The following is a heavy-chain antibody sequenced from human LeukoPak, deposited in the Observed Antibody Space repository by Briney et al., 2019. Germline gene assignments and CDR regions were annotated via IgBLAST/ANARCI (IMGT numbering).Heavy chain of an antibody. V-gene: IGHV1-18*01. CDR1: GYTFTSYG. Sequence: ASVKVSCKASGYTFTSYGISWVRQAPGQGLEWMGWISAYNGNTNYAQKLQGRVTMTTDTSTSTAYMELRSLRSDDTAVYYCARETVYYYGSGSSGYFDYWGQGTLVTVSS. J-gene: IGHJ4*02. CDR3: ARETVYYYGSGSSGYFDY. CDR2: ISAYNGNT. D-gene: IGHD3-10*01.